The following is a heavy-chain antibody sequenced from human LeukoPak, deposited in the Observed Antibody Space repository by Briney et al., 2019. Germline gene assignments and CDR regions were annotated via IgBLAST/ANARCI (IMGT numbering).Heavy chain of an antibody. Sequence: ASVKVSCKASGYTFTSYDINCVRQATGQGLEWMGWMNPNSGNTGYAQKFQGRVTITRNTSISTAYMELSSLRSEDTAVYYCARAIFGVVPSRLYYYYYYMDVWGKGTTVTVSS. V-gene: IGHV1-8*03. CDR1: GYTFTSYD. CDR2: MNPNSGNT. CDR3: ARAIFGVVPSRLYYYYYYMDV. J-gene: IGHJ6*03. D-gene: IGHD3-3*01.